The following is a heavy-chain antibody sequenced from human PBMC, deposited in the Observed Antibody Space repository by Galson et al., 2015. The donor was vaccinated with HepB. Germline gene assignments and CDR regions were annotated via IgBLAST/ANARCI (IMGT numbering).Heavy chain of an antibody. J-gene: IGHJ3*02. D-gene: IGHD2-2*03. Sequence: ETLSLTCTVSGGSISSYYWSWIRQPAGKGLEWIGRIYTSGSTNYNPSLKSRVTMSVDTSKNQFSLKLSSVTAADTAVYYCARGVDIVVVPAADDAFDIWGQGTMVTVSS. CDR2: IYTSGST. V-gene: IGHV4-4*07. CDR3: ARGVDIVVVPAADDAFDI. CDR1: GGSISSYY.